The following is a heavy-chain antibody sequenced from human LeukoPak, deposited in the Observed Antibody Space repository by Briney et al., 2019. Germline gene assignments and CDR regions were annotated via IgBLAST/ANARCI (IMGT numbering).Heavy chain of an antibody. CDR2: ISYGGVNK. Sequence: GGSLRLSCAASGFTFGNYGMHWVRQAPGKGLEWVAVISYGGVNKYYADSVEGRFTISRDDSKNTLYLQMNSLSADDAAVYYCAKDRALYGSESYNYFDHWGQGTLVTVSS. CDR1: GFTFGNYG. CDR3: AKDRALYGSESYNYFDH. D-gene: IGHD3-10*01. J-gene: IGHJ4*02. V-gene: IGHV3-30*18.